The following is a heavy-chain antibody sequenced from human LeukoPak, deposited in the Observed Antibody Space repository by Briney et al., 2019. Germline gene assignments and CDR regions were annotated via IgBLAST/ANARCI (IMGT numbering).Heavy chain of an antibody. V-gene: IGHV3-15*01. CDR1: GFTFSNAC. CDR3: TKAGATIIHYGMDV. CDR2: FRSKTYGGTT. Sequence: GGSLRLSCTASGFTFSNACMSWAPQAPGKGLEWVGYFRSKTYGGTTDYAAPVKGRFTISRNNSKNTLNLQMNSLKTEETAVYYCTKAGATIIHYGMDVWGKGSTVTVSS. D-gene: IGHD5-12*01. J-gene: IGHJ6*04.